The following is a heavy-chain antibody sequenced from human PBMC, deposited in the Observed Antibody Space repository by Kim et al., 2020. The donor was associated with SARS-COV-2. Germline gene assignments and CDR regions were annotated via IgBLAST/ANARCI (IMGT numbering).Heavy chain of an antibody. J-gene: IGHJ4*02. Sequence: GGSLRLSCAASGFTFSNAWMSWVRQAPGKGLEWVGRIKSKTDGGTTDYAAPVKGRFTISRDDSKNTLYLQMNSLKTEDTAVYYCTTLTYYDILTGYPHPYYFDYWGQGTLVTVSS. CDR1: GFTFSNAW. CDR2: IKSKTDGGTT. CDR3: TTLTYYDILTGYPHPYYFDY. D-gene: IGHD3-9*01. V-gene: IGHV3-15*01.